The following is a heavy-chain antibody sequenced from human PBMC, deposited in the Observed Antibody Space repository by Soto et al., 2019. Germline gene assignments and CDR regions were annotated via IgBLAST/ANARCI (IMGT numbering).Heavy chain of an antibody. J-gene: IGHJ6*02. D-gene: IGHD5-12*01. CDR1: GGTFSSYA. V-gene: IGHV1-69*12. CDR3: ARDYSGYADYYYGMDV. Sequence: QVQLVQSGAAVKKPGSSVKVSCKASGGTFSSYAISWVRQAPGQGLEWMGGIIPIFGTANYAQKFQGRVTITADESTNTAHMELSSLRSEDTAVYYCARDYSGYADYYYGMDVWGQGTTVTVSS. CDR2: IIPIFGTA.